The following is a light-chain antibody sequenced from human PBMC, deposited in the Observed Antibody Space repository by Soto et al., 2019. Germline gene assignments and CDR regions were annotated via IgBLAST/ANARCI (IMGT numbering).Light chain of an antibody. V-gene: IGLV2-23*02. CDR2: DVS. CDR1: SNDVGKYTH. Sequence: QCLLTQTASVSGSPGQSLTISCTGTSNDVGKYTHVPWHQHHAGKAPRLILYDVSQWPSGASRRFSGSKSGNTASLTIYRLQPEDEADYYCSSYGGGTTFYVFGTGTKVTVL. CDR3: SSYGGGTTFYV. J-gene: IGLJ1*01.